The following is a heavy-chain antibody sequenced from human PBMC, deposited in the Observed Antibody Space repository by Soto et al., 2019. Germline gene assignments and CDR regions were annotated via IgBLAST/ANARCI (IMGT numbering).Heavy chain of an antibody. CDR2: IYYSGST. Sequence: SETLSLTCTVSGGSISSYYWSWIRQPPGKGLEWIGYIYYSGSTNYNPSLKSRVTISVDTSKNQFSLKLSSVTAADTAVYYCARESGSGSYYKGGSYFDYWGQGTLVTVSS. CDR1: GGSISSYY. V-gene: IGHV4-59*01. J-gene: IGHJ4*02. D-gene: IGHD3-10*01. CDR3: ARESGSGSYYKGGSYFDY.